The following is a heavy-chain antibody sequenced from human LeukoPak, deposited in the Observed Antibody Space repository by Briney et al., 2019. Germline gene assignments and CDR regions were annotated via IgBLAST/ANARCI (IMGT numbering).Heavy chain of an antibody. Sequence: GGSLRLSCAASGVTLSPYGMHGVRQAPGKGLEWVAVISYEGGTQHYADSVKGRFIISRDNPRNTLYLQMNILRTEDTAVYYCAKEGTPQVSTWYALWGQGTQVIVSS. CDR3: AKEGTPQVSTWYAL. CDR1: GVTLSPYG. CDR2: ISYEGGTQ. J-gene: IGHJ4*02. V-gene: IGHV3-30*18. D-gene: IGHD6-13*01.